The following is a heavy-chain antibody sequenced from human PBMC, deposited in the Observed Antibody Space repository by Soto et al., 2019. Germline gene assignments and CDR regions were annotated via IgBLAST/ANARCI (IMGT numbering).Heavy chain of an antibody. CDR1: GFTFSSYG. V-gene: IGHV3-33*01. Sequence: PGGSLRLSCAASGFTFSSYGMHWVRQAPGKGLEWVAVIWYDGSNKYYADSVKGRFTISRDNSKNTLYLQMNSLRAEDTAVYYCARDAYDFWSGYPYSYYYMHVWGKGTTVTVSS. CDR3: ARDAYDFWSGYPYSYYYMHV. CDR2: IWYDGSNK. J-gene: IGHJ6*03. D-gene: IGHD3-3*01.